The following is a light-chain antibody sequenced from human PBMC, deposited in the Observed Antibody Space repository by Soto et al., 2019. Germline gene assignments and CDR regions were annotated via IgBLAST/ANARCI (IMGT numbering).Light chain of an antibody. CDR3: AAWDDSLNGVI. J-gene: IGLJ2*01. Sequence: QSVLTQPPSVSEAPRQRVTISCPGSRSNIGDNAVNWYQQLPGKAPKLLIYYDDLLPSGVSDRFSGSKSGTSASLAISGLQSEDEADYYCAAWDDSLNGVIFGGGTKLTVL. CDR2: YDD. CDR1: RSNIGDNA. V-gene: IGLV1-36*01.